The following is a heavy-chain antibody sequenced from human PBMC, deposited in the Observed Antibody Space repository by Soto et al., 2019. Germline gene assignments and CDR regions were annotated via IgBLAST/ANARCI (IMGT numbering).Heavy chain of an antibody. V-gene: IGHV3-23*01. CDR3: AKSGMAGYCGGNNCYYYLDY. CDR1: GFNFNTYA. CDR2: LSGSGGST. Sequence: PGGSLRLSCVTSGFNFNTYAMSWVRQAPGKRLEWVSGLSGSGGSTYYADSVKGRFTISRDTSKNTLYLQLNSLRAEDTAVYYCAKSGMAGYCGGNNCYYYLDYWGQGTMVTVYS. D-gene: IGHD2-15*01. J-gene: IGHJ4*02.